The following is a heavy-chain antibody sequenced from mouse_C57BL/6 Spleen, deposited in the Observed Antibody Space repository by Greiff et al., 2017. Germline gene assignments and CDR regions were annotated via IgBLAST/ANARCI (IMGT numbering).Heavy chain of an antibody. V-gene: IGHV1-15*01. J-gene: IGHJ2*01. CDR1: GYTFTDYE. CDR2: IDPETGGT. D-gene: IGHD2-5*01. CDR3: TRYSNSY. Sequence: VQGVESGAELVRPGASVTLSCKASGYTFTDYEMHWVKQTPVHGLEWIGAIDPETGGTAYNQKFKGKAILTADKSSSTAYMELRSLTSEDSAVYYCTRYSNSYWGQCTTLTVSS.